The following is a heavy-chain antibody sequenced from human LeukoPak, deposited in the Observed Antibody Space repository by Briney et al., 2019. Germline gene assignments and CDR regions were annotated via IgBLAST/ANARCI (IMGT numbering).Heavy chain of an antibody. V-gene: IGHV1-46*01. CDR3: ARDVAYYYDSSGYSFDY. D-gene: IGHD3-22*01. J-gene: IGHJ4*02. CDR1: GYTFTSYY. Sequence: GASVTVSCKASGYTFTSYYMHWVRQAPGQGLERMGIINPSGGSTSYAQKFQGRVTMTRDTSTSTVYMELSSLRSEDTAVYYCARDVAYYYDSSGYSFDYWGQGTLVTVSS. CDR2: INPSGGST.